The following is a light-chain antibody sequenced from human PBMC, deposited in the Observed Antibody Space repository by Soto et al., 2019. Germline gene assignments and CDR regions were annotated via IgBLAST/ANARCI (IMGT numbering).Light chain of an antibody. Sequence: EIVMTQSPATLSVSPGERVTLSFRASQSVSSKLVWYQQKPGQAPRLLIYGASTRATGISARFSGSGSGTDFTLSISSLQSEDFAVYYCQQYNNFRTFGQGTRLEIK. V-gene: IGKV3-15*01. CDR2: GAS. CDR1: QSVSSK. J-gene: IGKJ5*01. CDR3: QQYNNFRT.